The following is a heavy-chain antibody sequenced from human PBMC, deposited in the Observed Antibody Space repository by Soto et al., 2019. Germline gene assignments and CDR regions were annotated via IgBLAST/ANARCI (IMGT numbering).Heavy chain of an antibody. V-gene: IGHV4-59*08. D-gene: IGHD3-16*01. J-gene: IGHJ5*02. CDR2: IYYSGST. CDR3: ARQGMITFGGRWFDP. CDR1: GGSISSYY. Sequence: QVQLQESGPGLVKPSETLSLTCTVSGGSISSYYWSWIRQPPGKGLEWIGYIYYSGSTNYNPSLKSRVTISVDTSKNQFSLKLSSVTAADTAVYYCARQGMITFGGRWFDPWGQGTLVTVSS.